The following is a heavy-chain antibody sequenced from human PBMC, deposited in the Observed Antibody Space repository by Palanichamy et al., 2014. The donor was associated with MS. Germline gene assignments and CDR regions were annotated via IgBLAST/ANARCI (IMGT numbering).Heavy chain of an antibody. CDR2: INNDGSST. Sequence: EVQLVESGGGLVQPGGSLRLSCAASGFSFSEYWMHWVRQAPGKGLVWVSRINNDGSSTDYGDSVKGRFTISRDTAKNTLNLQLENLRAEDTAVYYCARGSGWDWYYFDFWGQGTLVTVST. V-gene: IGHV3-74*01. D-gene: IGHD6-19*01. CDR1: GFSFSEYW. CDR3: ARGSGWDWYYFDF. J-gene: IGHJ4*02.